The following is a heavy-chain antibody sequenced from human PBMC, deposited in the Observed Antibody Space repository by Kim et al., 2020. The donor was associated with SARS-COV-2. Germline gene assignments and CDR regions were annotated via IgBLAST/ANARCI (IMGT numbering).Heavy chain of an antibody. V-gene: IGHV3-11*04. CDR2: ISSSGSTI. CDR3: ASGGRYSSSLGVFDY. Sequence: GSLRLSCVASGFTFSDYYMSWIRQAPGKGLEWVSYISSSGSTIYYADSVKGRFTISRDNAKNSLYLQMNSLRAEDTAVYYCASGGRYSSSLGVFDYWGQGTLVTVSS. D-gene: IGHD6-13*01. CDR1: GFTFSDYY. J-gene: IGHJ4*02.